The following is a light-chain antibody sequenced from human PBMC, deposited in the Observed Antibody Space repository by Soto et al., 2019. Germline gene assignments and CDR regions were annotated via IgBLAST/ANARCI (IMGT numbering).Light chain of an antibody. CDR3: HHYATSSRT. V-gene: IGKV3-20*01. CDR1: QSVSSSY. CDR2: AAS. Sequence: ENVLTQSPGTLSLSPGERATLSCRASQSVSSSYLGWYQQKPGQAPRLLIYAASSRATGIPNRFSGSGSGTDFTLSISRLEPEDFAVYYCHHYATSSRTFGQGTKVDIK. J-gene: IGKJ1*01.